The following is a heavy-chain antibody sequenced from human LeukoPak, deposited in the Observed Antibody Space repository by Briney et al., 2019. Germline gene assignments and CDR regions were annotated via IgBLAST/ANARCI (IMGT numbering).Heavy chain of an antibody. V-gene: IGHV1-58*02. Sequence: ASVKVSCKASGFTFTSSAMQWVRQARGQRLEWIGWIVVGSGNTNYAQKFQERVTITRDTSISTAYMELSRLRSDDTAVYYCARNLVSLGPDCGGDCYPALFDYWGQGTLVTVSS. D-gene: IGHD2-21*02. CDR2: IVVGSGNT. J-gene: IGHJ4*02. CDR3: ARNLVSLGPDCGGDCYPALFDY. CDR1: GFTFTSSA.